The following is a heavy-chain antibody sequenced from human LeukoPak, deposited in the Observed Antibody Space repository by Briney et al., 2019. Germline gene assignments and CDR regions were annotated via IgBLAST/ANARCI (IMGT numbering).Heavy chain of an antibody. Sequence: ASVKVSCKASGYTFTSYAMHWVRQAPGQRLYWMGWINAGNGNTKYSQKFQGRVTITRDTSASTAYMELSSLRSGDTAVFFWARPAYDILTGYYTLDYWGQGTLVTVSS. D-gene: IGHD3-9*01. CDR2: INAGNGNT. V-gene: IGHV1-3*01. J-gene: IGHJ4*02. CDR1: GYTFTSYA. CDR3: ARPAYDILTGYYTLDY.